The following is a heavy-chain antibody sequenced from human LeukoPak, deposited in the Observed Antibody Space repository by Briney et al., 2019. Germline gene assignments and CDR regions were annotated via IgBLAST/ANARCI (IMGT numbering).Heavy chain of an antibody. CDR2: IKQDGSEK. V-gene: IGHV3-7*03. Sequence: GGSLRLSCAASGFTFSSYALHWVRQAPGKGLEWVANIKQDGSEKYYVDSVKGRFTISRDNAKNSLYLQMNNLRAEDTAVYYCARGRERYTFDYWGQGTLVTVSS. CDR1: GFTFSSYA. D-gene: IGHD1-26*01. J-gene: IGHJ4*02. CDR3: ARGRERYTFDY.